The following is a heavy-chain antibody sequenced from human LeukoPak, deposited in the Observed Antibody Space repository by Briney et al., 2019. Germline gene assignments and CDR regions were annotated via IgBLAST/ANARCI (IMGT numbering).Heavy chain of an antibody. Sequence: SETLSLTCTVSGASISRYYWSWSRQPPGKGLEWIGYIYYSGSTNYNPSLKSRVTISVDTSKNQFSLKLSSVTAADTAVYYCARDRTGNNWFDPWGQGTLVTVSS. V-gene: IGHV4-59*01. CDR3: ARDRTGNNWFDP. J-gene: IGHJ5*02. D-gene: IGHD1-1*01. CDR2: IYYSGST. CDR1: GASISRYY.